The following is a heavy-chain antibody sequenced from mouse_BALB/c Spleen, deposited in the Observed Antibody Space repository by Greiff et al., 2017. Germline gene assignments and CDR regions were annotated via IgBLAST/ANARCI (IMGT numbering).Heavy chain of an antibody. Sequence: VQLQQSGPELMKPGASVKISCKASGYSFTSYYMHWVKQSHGKSLEWIGYIDPFNGGTSYNQKFKGKATLTVDKSSSTAYMHLSSLTSEDSAVYYCARPTGEAMDYWGQGTPVTVSS. J-gene: IGHJ4*01. CDR2: IDPFNGGT. V-gene: IGHV1S135*01. D-gene: IGHD1-1*01. CDR1: GYSFTSYY. CDR3: ARPTGEAMDY.